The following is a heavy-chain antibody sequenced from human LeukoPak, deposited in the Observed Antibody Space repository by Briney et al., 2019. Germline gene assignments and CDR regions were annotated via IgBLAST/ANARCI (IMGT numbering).Heavy chain of an antibody. D-gene: IGHD3-3*02. CDR1: VFTFRNHG. V-gene: IGHV3-33*01. CDR2: ICYEGSNE. Sequence: GGALRLSCAASVFTFRNHGMHAVRQGPGKGREWGAVICYEGSNEYYADSVKGGSTISRDNSKNTRHLQMNSLRADDTAVYYCAREIPIFINAYDLWGQGTMVTVSS. J-gene: IGHJ3*01. CDR3: AREIPIFINAYDL.